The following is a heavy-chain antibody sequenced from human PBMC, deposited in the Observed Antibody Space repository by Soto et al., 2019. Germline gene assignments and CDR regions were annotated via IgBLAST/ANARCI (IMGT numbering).Heavy chain of an antibody. J-gene: IGHJ5*02. D-gene: IGHD6-13*01. CDR2: IYYSGST. CDR1: GGSISSYY. CDR3: ARALSLYSSSGYGWCDP. V-gene: IGHV4-59*01. Sequence: SETLSLTCTVSGGSISSYYWSWIRQPPGKGLEWIGYIYYSGSTNYNPSLKSRVTISVDTSKNQFSLKLSSVTAADTAVYYCARALSLYSSSGYGWCDPWGQGTLLTVSS.